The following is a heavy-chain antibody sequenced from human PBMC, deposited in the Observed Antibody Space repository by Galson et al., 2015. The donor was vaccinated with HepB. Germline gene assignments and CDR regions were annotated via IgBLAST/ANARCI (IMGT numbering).Heavy chain of an antibody. D-gene: IGHD6-13*01. CDR2: ISHSGST. CDR1: GGSFSGYY. Sequence: ETLSLTCAVYGGSFSGYYWSWIRQPPGKGLEWIGEISHSGSTNYNSSLKSRVTISRDTSNNQFSLNLSSVTAADTAVYYCARFPRRAGRTNWFDPWGQGTLVTVSS. V-gene: IGHV4-34*01. CDR3: ARFPRRAGRTNWFDP. J-gene: IGHJ5*02.